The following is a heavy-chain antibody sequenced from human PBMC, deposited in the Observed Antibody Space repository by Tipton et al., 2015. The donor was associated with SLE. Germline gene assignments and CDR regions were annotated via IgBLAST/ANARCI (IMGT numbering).Heavy chain of an antibody. CDR1: GGSISSSSYY. J-gene: IGHJ3*02. D-gene: IGHD3-22*01. V-gene: IGHV4-39*07. CDR2: IYYSGST. Sequence: TLSLTCTVSGGSISSSSYYWGWIRQPPGKGLEWIGSIYYSGSTYYNPSLKSRVTISVDTSKNQFSLKLGSVTAADTAVYYCARGPSSLDSTHGGAFDIWGQGTVVTVSS. CDR3: ARGPSSLDSTHGGAFDI.